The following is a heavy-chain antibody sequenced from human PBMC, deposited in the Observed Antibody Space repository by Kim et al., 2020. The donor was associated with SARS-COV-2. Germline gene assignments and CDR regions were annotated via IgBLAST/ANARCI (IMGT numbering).Heavy chain of an antibody. D-gene: IGHD6-13*01. CDR1: GGSFSGYY. V-gene: IGHV4-34*01. CDR3: ARERIAAAGSFDY. J-gene: IGHJ4*02. Sequence: SETLSLTCAVYGGSFSGYYWSWIRQPPGKGLEWIGEINHSGSTNYNPSLKSLVTISVDTSKNQFSLKLSSVTAADTALYYCARERIAAAGSFDYWGQGTLVTVFS. CDR2: INHSGST.